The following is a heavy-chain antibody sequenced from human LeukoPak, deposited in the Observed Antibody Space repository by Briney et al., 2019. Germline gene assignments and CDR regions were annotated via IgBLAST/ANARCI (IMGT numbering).Heavy chain of an antibody. CDR3: ARDHPAYYDFWSGR. D-gene: IGHD3-3*01. CDR1: GFTFSSYG. V-gene: IGHV3-30*02. J-gene: IGHJ4*02. Sequence: GGSLRLSCAASGFTFSSYGMHWVRQAPGKGLEWVAFIRYDGSNKYYADSVKGRFTISRDNAKNTLYLQMNSLRAEDTAVYYCARDHPAYYDFWSGRWGQGTLVTVSS. CDR2: IRYDGSNK.